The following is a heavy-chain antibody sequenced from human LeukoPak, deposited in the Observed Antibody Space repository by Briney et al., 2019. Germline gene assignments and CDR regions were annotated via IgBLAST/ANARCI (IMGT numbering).Heavy chain of an antibody. V-gene: IGHV4-31*03. CDR1: GGSIGRGGDY. CDR2: IYYSGST. J-gene: IGHJ5*02. D-gene: IGHD2-2*02. Sequence: SETLSLICSVAGGSIGRGGDYGSWSRQHPGKGLEWIGYIYYSGSTYYNPSLKSRVTISVDTSKNQFSLKLSSVTAADTAVYYCARERVVVVPAAIGTDWFDPWGQGTLVTVSS. CDR3: ARERVVVVPAAIGTDWFDP.